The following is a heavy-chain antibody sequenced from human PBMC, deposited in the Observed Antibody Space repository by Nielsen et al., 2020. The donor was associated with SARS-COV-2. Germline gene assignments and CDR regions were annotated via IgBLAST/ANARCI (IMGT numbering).Heavy chain of an antibody. D-gene: IGHD6-19*01. V-gene: IGHV4-34*01. CDR3: ARDWGSGWYLYFDY. Sequence: SQTLSLTCAVYGGSFSGYYWSWIRQPPGKGLEWIGEINHSGSTNYNPSLKSRVTISVDTSKNQFSLKLSSVTAADTAVYYCARDWGSGWYLYFDYWGQGTLVTVSS. J-gene: IGHJ4*02. CDR1: GGSFSGYY. CDR2: INHSGST.